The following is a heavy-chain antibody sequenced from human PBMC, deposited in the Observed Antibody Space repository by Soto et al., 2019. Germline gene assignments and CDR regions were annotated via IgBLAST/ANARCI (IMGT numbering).Heavy chain of an antibody. CDR3: AKGAVAGLHRIYRTGDQYNWFDP. CDR1: GFTFSDYN. D-gene: IGHD6-19*01. Sequence: GGSLRLPCAASGFTFSDYNMNWVRQAPGEGLEWVSSISSSGSYIYYAGSVEGRFTISRDNAKNSLYLQMNSLRAEDTALYYCAKGAVAGLHRIYRTGDQYNWFDPWGQGTLVTVSS. CDR2: ISSSGSYI. J-gene: IGHJ5*02. V-gene: IGHV3-21*01.